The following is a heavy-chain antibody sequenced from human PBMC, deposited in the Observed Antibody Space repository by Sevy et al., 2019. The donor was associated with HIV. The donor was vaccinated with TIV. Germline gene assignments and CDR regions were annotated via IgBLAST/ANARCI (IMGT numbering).Heavy chain of an antibody. CDR3: AIERPQAAAGTYYYYYGMDV. CDR2: IIPIFGTA. Sequence: ASVKVSCKASGGNFSSYAISWVRQAPGQGLEWMGGIIPIFGTANYAQKFQGRVTITADESTSTAYMELGSLRSEDTAVYYCAIERPQAAAGTYYYYYGMDVWGQGTTVTVSS. J-gene: IGHJ6*02. V-gene: IGHV1-69*13. CDR1: GGNFSSYA. D-gene: IGHD6-13*01.